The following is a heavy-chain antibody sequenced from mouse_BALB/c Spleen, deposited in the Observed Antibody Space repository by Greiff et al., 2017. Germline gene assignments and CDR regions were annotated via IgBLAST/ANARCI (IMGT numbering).Heavy chain of an antibody. CDR2: ISSGSSTI. Sequence: EVQGVESGGGLVQPGGSRKLSCAASGFTFSSFGMHWVRQAPEKGLEWVAYISSGSSTIYYADTVKGRFTISRDNPKNTLFLQMTSLRSEDTAMYYCARVGYYDFYAMDYWGQGTSVTVYS. CDR1: GFTFSSFG. CDR3: ARVGYYDFYAMDY. D-gene: IGHD2-4*01. V-gene: IGHV5-17*02. J-gene: IGHJ4*01.